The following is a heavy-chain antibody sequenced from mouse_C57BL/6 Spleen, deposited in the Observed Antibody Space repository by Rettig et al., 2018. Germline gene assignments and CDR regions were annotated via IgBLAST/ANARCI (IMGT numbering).Heavy chain of an antibody. CDR1: GFTFTDYY. CDR2: IRNKANGYTT. D-gene: IGHD2-2*01. V-gene: IGHV7-3*01. CDR3: ARYVGLPHAMDY. Sequence: LSLSCAASGFTFTDYYMSWVRQPPGKALEWLGFIRNKANGYTTEYSASVKGRFTISRDNSQSILYLQMNALRAEDSATYYCARYVGLPHAMDYWGQGTSVTVSS. J-gene: IGHJ4*01.